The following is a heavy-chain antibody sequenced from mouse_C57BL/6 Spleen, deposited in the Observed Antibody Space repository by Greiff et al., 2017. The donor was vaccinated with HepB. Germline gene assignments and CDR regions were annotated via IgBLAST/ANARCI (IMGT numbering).Heavy chain of an antibody. CDR2: IYPGDGDT. D-gene: IGHD1-1*01. CDR3: ASGDYFSWFAY. J-gene: IGHJ3*01. CDR1: GYAFSSSW. V-gene: IGHV1-82*01. Sequence: QVQLQQSGPELVKPGASVKISCKASGYAFSSSWMNWVKQRPGKGLEWIGRIYPGDGDTNYNGKFKGKATLTADKSSSTAYMQLTSLTSEDSAVYCWASGDYFSWFAYWGQGTLVTVSA.